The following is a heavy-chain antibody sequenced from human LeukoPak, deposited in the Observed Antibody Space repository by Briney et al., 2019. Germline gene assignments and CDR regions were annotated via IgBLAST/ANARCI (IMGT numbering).Heavy chain of an antibody. CDR2: IYTSGST. CDR1: GGSISSGSYY. CDR3: ARGLLEWELLY. J-gene: IGHJ4*02. V-gene: IGHV4-61*02. D-gene: IGHD1-26*01. Sequence: TLSLTCTVSGGSISSGSYYWSWIRQPAGKGLEWIGRIYTSGSTNYNPSLKSRVTISVDTSKNQFSLKLSSVTAADTAVYYCARGLLEWELLYWGQGTLVTVSS.